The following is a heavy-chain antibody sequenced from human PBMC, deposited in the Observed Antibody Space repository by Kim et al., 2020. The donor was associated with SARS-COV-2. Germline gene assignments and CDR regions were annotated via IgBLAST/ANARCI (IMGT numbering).Heavy chain of an antibody. J-gene: IGHJ4*02. V-gene: IGHV4-59*01. Sequence: PALKSQVTIAVDTSRDQFSLKLSSVTAADTALYYCAGDVGGFYGHYYFDSWGQGALVTVSS. D-gene: IGHD3-22*01. CDR3: AGDVGGFYGHYYFDS.